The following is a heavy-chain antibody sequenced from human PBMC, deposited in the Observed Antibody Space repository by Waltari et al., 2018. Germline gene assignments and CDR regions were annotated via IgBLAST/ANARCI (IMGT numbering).Heavy chain of an antibody. CDR1: GFTFSSYA. D-gene: IGHD2-21*01. Sequence: EVQLVESGGGLVQPGGSLRLSCAASGFTFSSYAMSWVRQAPGKGLEWVSAISGRGGSTYYADAVKGRFTISRDNSKNTLDLQMNSLRAEDTAVYYCAKDGLVVIAVDAFDIWGQGTMVTVSA. CDR3: AKDGLVVIAVDAFDI. CDR2: ISGRGGST. V-gene: IGHV3-23*04. J-gene: IGHJ3*02.